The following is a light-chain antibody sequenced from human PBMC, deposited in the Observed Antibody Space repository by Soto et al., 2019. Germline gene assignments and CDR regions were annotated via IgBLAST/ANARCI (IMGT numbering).Light chain of an antibody. CDR1: QSVSSSY. CDR2: GAS. V-gene: IGKV3-20*01. J-gene: IGKJ4*01. Sequence: EIGLTQSPGTLSLSPGERATLSCRASQSVSSSYLAWYQQKPGQAPRLLIYGASSRATGIPDRFSGSGCGTDVTLTISRLEPEDFAVYYCHQYGSSPLTFGGGTKVEIK. CDR3: HQYGSSPLT.